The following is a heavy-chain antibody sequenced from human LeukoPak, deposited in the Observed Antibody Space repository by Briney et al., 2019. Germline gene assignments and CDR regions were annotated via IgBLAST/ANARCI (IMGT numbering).Heavy chain of an antibody. J-gene: IGHJ6*04. CDR2: ISSSGSTI. CDR3: ARSYGSGSYGMAV. D-gene: IGHD3-10*01. V-gene: IGHV3-48*03. CDR1: GFTFSSYE. Sequence: PGGSLRLSCAASGFTFSSYELNWVRQAPGKGLDWVSYISSSGSTIYYADSVKGRFTISRDNAKNSLYLQMNSLRAEDTAVYYCARSYGSGSYGMAVWGKGTTVTVSS.